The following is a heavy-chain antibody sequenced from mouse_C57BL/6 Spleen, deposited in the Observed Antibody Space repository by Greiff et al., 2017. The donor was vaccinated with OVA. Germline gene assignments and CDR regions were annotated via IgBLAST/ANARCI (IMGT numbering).Heavy chain of an antibody. V-gene: IGHV7-3*01. CDR1: GFTFTDYY. CDR3: ARGYYDYDGDYYAMDY. D-gene: IGHD2-4*01. CDR2: IRNKANGYTT. J-gene: IGHJ4*01. Sequence: EVKLQESGGGLVQPGGSLSLSCAASGFTFTDYYMSWVRQPPGKALEWLGFIRNKANGYTTEYSASVKGRFTISRDNSQSILYLQMNALRAEDSATYYCARGYYDYDGDYYAMDYWGQGTSVTVSS.